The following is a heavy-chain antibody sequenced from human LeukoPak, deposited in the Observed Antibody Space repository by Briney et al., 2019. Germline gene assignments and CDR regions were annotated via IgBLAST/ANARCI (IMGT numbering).Heavy chain of an antibody. D-gene: IGHD5-12*01. J-gene: IGHJ4*02. CDR2: INPSGGST. CDR1: GYTFTSYY. CDR3: ARGYSGYDFDY. V-gene: IGHV1-46*01. Sequence: ASVKVSCKASGYTFTSYYMHWVRQAPGQGLEWMGLINPSGGSTSYAQKSQGRVTMTRDTSTSTVYMELSSLRSEDTAVYYCARGYSGYDFDYWGQGTLVTVSS.